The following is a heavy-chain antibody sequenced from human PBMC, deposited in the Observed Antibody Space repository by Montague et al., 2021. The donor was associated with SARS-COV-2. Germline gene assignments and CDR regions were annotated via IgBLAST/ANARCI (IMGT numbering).Heavy chain of an antibody. CDR1: GFTFSTYP. CDR3: AKEQYSSSWSDLDY. D-gene: IGHD6-13*01. V-gene: IGHV3-30*04. CDR2: ISYDGSKK. Sequence: SLRLSCAASGFTFSTYPMHRVRQAPGKGLEWLVVISYDGSKKDYADSVKGRFTISRDNSENMLYLQMNSLRAEDTAVYYCAKEQYSSSWSDLDYWGQGTVVAVSS. J-gene: IGHJ4*02.